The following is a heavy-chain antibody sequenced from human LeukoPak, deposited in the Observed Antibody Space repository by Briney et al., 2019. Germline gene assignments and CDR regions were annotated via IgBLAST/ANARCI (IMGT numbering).Heavy chain of an antibody. D-gene: IGHD3-22*01. Sequence: PSETLSLTCTVSGGSISSSSYYWGWIRQPPGKGLEWIGSIYYSGSTYYNPSLKSRVTISVDTSKNQFSLKLSSVTAADTAVYYCARVKVDDSSGYYYFQNRVSFDYWGQGTLVTVSS. CDR2: IYYSGST. CDR1: GGSISSSSYY. J-gene: IGHJ4*02. V-gene: IGHV4-39*07. CDR3: ARVKVDDSSGYYYFQNRVSFDY.